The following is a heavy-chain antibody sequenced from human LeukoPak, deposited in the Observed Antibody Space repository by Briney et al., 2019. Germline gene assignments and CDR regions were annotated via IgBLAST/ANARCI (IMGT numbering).Heavy chain of an antibody. CDR2: IIPILGIA. D-gene: IGHD2-15*01. J-gene: IGHJ6*02. Sequence: VASVKVSCKASGGTFISYTISWVRQAPGQGLEWMGRIIPILGIANYAQKFQGRVTITADKSTSTAYMELSSLRSEDTAVYYCARTGGYCSGGSCYPNYGMDVWGQGTTVTVSS. CDR1: GGTFISYT. V-gene: IGHV1-69*02. CDR3: ARTGGYCSGGSCYPNYGMDV.